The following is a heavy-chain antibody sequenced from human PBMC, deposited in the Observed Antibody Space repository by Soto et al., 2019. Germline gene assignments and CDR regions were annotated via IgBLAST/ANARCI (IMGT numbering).Heavy chain of an antibody. D-gene: IGHD2-15*01. V-gene: IGHV4-30-4*02. CDR3: ARGRYCLTGRCFPNWFDS. Sequence: SDTLSLTCSVSGDSISTVDYFWAWIRQPPGQALEYIGYIYKSATTYYNPSFESRVAISLDTSKSQFSLNVTSVTAADTAVYFCARGRYCLTGRCFPNWFDSWGQGTLVTVSS. J-gene: IGHJ5*01. CDR1: GDSISTVDYF. CDR2: IYKSATT.